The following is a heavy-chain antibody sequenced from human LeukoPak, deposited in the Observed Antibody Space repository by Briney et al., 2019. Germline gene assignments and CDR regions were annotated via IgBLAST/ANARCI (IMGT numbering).Heavy chain of an antibody. CDR2: INPSGGST. V-gene: IGHV1-46*01. J-gene: IGHJ6*02. D-gene: IGHD2-2*01. CDR1: GYTFTSYY. Sequence: GASVKVSCKASGYTFTSYYMHWVRQAPGQGLEWMGIINPSGGSTSYAQKFQGRVTMTRDTSTSTVYMELSSLRSEDTAVYYCASTYCSSTSCYFYYYYGMDVWGQGTTVTVSS. CDR3: ASTYCSSTSCYFYYYYGMDV.